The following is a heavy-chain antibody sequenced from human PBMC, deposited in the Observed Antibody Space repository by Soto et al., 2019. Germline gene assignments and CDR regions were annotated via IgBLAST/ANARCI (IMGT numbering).Heavy chain of an antibody. Sequence: ASVKVSCKASGYTFTSYDINWVRQATGQGLEWMGWMNPNSGNTGYAQKFQGRVTMTRNTSISTAYMELSSLRSEDTAVYYCAREGMGVVRPPLDYYYYMDVWGKGTTVTVSS. CDR1: GYTFTSYD. CDR3: AREGMGVVRPPLDYYYYMDV. J-gene: IGHJ6*03. D-gene: IGHD3-3*01. CDR2: MNPNSGNT. V-gene: IGHV1-8*01.